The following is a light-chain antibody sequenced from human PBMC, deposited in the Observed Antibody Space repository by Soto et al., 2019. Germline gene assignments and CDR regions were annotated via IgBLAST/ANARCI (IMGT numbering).Light chain of an antibody. V-gene: IGLV1-36*01. CDR3: AAWDDSLNGPV. CDR2: DDD. J-gene: IGLJ3*02. Sequence: QSVLTQPPSVSEAPRQRVTISCSGSSSNIGNNAVNWYQQLPGKAPKLLIYDDDLLPSGVSERFSGSKSGTSASLAISGLPSEDEADYYCAAWDDSLNGPVFGGGTKLTVL. CDR1: SSNIGNNA.